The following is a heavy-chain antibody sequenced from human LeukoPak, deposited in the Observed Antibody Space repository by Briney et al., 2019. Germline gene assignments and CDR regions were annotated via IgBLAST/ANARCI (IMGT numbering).Heavy chain of an antibody. J-gene: IGHJ6*03. D-gene: IGHD4-11*01. CDR2: IYYSGST. V-gene: IGHV4-39*01. CDR3: ARVPVTTNYMDV. CDR1: GGSISSSSYY. Sequence: PSETLSLTCTVSGGSISSSSYYWGWLRQPPGKGLKWIGSIYYSGSTYYNPSLKSRVTISVDTSKNQFSLKLSSVTAADAAPYYCARVPVTTNYMDVWGKGTTVTVSS.